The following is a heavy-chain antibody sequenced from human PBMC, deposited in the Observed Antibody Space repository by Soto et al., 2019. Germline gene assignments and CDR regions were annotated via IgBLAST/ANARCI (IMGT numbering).Heavy chain of an antibody. CDR2: ISGYNGNT. CDR1: GYTFTNYG. D-gene: IGHD6-6*01. V-gene: IGHV1-18*01. J-gene: IGHJ4*02. CDR3: AREGQLGY. Sequence: GASVTGSCKASGYTFTNYGFSWVRQAPGQGLEWMGWISGYNGNTNYAERLQGRVTMTTDTSTSTAYMELKSLRYDDTAVYYCAREGQLGYWGQGTPVTVSS.